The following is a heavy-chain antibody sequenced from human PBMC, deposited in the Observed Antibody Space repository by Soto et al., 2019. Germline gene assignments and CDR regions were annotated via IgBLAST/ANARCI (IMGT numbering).Heavy chain of an antibody. V-gene: IGHV4-30-4*08. CDR3: EKGGRKWLVTSDFNY. J-gene: IGHJ4*02. CDR1: GDSISSGDYY. D-gene: IGHD6-19*01. Sequence: PSETLSLTCTVSGDSISSGDYYWSWIRQPPGKGLEWIGLIYYSGSTHYNPSLKSRLIISVNTSKNQFSLKLTSATAADTAVYYCEKGGRKWLVTSDFNYWGQGALVTVSS. CDR2: IYYSGST.